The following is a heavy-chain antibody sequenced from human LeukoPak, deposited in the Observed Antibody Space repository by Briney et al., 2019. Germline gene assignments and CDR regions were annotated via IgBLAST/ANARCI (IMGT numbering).Heavy chain of an antibody. J-gene: IGHJ4*02. Sequence: GGSLRLSCAASGFTFSSHAMSWVRQAPGKGLEWVSAISGSGGSTYYADSVKGRFTIFRDNSKNTLYLQMNSLRAEDTAVYYCAKDRRIAVAGSDYWGQGTLVTVSS. CDR3: AKDRRIAVAGSDY. V-gene: IGHV3-23*01. D-gene: IGHD6-19*01. CDR2: ISGSGGST. CDR1: GFTFSSHA.